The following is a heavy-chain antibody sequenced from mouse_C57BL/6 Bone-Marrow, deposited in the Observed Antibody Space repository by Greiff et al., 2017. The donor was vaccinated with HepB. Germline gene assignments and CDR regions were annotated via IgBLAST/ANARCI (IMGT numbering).Heavy chain of an antibody. CDR3: ARCYCYGSWFAY. V-gene: IGHV1-82*01. Sequence: VQLQQSGPELVKPGASVKISCKASGYAFSSSWMNWVKQRPGKGLEWIGRIYPGDGDTNYNGKFKGKATLTADKSSSTADMQLISLTSEDSAVYFCARCYCYGSWFAYWGQGTLVTVSA. D-gene: IGHD2-12*01. CDR2: IYPGDGDT. J-gene: IGHJ3*01. CDR1: GYAFSSSW.